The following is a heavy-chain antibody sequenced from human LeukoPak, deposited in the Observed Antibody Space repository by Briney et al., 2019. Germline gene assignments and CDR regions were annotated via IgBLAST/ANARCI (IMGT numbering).Heavy chain of an antibody. CDR3: ASGVAEIYYFDY. CDR1: GFTFSSYA. J-gene: IGHJ4*02. D-gene: IGHD6-19*01. Sequence: PEWSLRLSCAASGFTFSSYAMHWVRQAPGKGLEWVAVISYDGSNKYYADSVKGRFTISRDNSKNTLYLQMNSLRAEDTAAYYCASGVAEIYYFDYWGQGTLVTVSS. CDR2: ISYDGSNK. V-gene: IGHV3-30-3*01.